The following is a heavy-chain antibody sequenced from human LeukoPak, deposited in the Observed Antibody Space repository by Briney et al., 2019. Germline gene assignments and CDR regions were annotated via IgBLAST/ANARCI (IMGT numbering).Heavy chain of an antibody. Sequence: SETLSLTCTVSGGSISSYYWSWIRQPPGKGLEWIGYIYYSGSANYNPSLKSRVTISVDTSKNEFSLKLSSVTAADTAVYFCARSRDNYIFFDYWGQGALVTVPS. CDR3: ARSRDNYIFFDY. V-gene: IGHV4-59*01. CDR1: GGSISSYY. CDR2: IYYSGSA. D-gene: IGHD1-1*01. J-gene: IGHJ4*02.